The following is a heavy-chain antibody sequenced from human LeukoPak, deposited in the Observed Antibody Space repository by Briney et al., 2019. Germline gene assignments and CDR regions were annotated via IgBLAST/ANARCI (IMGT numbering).Heavy chain of an antibody. Sequence: GGSLRLSCAASGFTFNSYGMHWVRQAPGKGLEWVAVISYDGNDKFYRDSVKGRFTISRDNSKNTLYLQMNSLRAEDTAVYYCATYSGSPLWWGQGTLVTVSS. CDR3: ATYSGSPLW. V-gene: IGHV3-30*03. J-gene: IGHJ4*02. CDR1: GFTFNSYG. CDR2: ISYDGNDK. D-gene: IGHD5-12*01.